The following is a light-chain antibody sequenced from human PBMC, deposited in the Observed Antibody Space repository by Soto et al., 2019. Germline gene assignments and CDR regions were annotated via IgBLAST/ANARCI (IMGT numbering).Light chain of an antibody. CDR3: QQYVTSPYT. V-gene: IGKV3-20*01. CDR2: TAS. CDR1: QSLSSNR. J-gene: IGKJ2*01. Sequence: EIVLTQSPGTLSLSPGERATLSCRASQSLSSNRLAWYQQKPGQAPRLLLYTASSRATGVPDRFSGSGSATDFTLTISRLEPEDFAVYYCQQYVTSPYTFGHGTKLEIK.